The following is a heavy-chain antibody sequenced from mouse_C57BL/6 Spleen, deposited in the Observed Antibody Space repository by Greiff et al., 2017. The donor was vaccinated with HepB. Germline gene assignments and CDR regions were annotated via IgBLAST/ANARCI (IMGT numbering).Heavy chain of an antibody. CDR1: GYTFTDYY. CDR3: ASGRSTMVTTRTF. D-gene: IGHD2-2*01. Sequence: VQLQQSGPELVKPGASVKISCKASGYTFTDYYMNWVKQSHGKSLEWIGDINPNNGGTSYNQKFKGKATLTVDKSSSTAYMELRSLTSEDSAVYYCASGRSTMVTTRTFWGQGTLVTVSA. V-gene: IGHV1-26*01. CDR2: INPNNGGT. J-gene: IGHJ3*01.